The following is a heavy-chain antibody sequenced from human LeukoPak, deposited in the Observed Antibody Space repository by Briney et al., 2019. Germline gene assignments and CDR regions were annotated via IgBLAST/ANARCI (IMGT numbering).Heavy chain of an antibody. J-gene: IGHJ4*02. CDR3: ARSYNWNVLSGYSDY. V-gene: IGHV3-64*01. D-gene: IGHD1-1*01. CDR2: ISSNGGST. Sequence: GGSLRLSCAASGFTFSSYAMHWVRQAPGKGLEYVSAISSNGGSTYYVNSVKGRFTISRDNSKNTLYLQMGSLRAEDMAVYYCARSYNWNVLSGYSDYWGQGTLVTVSS. CDR1: GFTFSSYA.